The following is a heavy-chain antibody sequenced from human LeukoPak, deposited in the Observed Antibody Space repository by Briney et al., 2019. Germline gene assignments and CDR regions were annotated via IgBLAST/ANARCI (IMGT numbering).Heavy chain of an antibody. V-gene: IGHV1-2*02. CDR1: GYTFTGYY. J-gene: IGHJ4*02. D-gene: IGHD6-19*01. CDR2: IYPDSGGT. CDR3: ARQSGIAVAGCPDY. Sequence: GASVKVSCKASGYTFTGYYMHWVRQAPGQGLEWMGWIYPDSGGTNFAQNFQGRVTMTRDTSISTAYMELSRLRSDDTAVYYCARQSGIAVAGCPDYWAREPWSPSPQ.